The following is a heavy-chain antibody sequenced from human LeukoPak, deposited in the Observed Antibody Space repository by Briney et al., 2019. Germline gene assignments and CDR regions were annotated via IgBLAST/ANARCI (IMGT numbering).Heavy chain of an antibody. Sequence: SETLSLTCTVSGGSISSYYWSWIRQPPGKGLGWIGYIYYSGSTNYNPSLKSRVTISVDTSKNQFSLKLSSVTAADTAVYYCAINPDYGDYPPYWGQGTLVTVSS. V-gene: IGHV4-59*01. CDR3: AINPDYGDYPPY. CDR1: GGSISSYY. D-gene: IGHD4-17*01. CDR2: IYYSGST. J-gene: IGHJ4*02.